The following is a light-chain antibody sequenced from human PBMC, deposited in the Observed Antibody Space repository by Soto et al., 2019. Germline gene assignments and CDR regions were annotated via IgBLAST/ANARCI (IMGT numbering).Light chain of an antibody. Sequence: QSVLTQPASVSGSPGQSITISCTGTSSDVGDYNDVSWYQHHPGKAPKLMIYDVTNRPSGVSNRFSGSKSGNTASLTISGLQAEDEADYYCGSYTTSSTSGRVFGGGTKLTVL. CDR1: SSDVGDYND. V-gene: IGLV2-14*03. CDR2: DVT. J-gene: IGLJ2*01. CDR3: GSYTTSSTSGRV.